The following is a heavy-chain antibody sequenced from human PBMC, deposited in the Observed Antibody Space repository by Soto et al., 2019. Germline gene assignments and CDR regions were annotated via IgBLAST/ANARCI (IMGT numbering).Heavy chain of an antibody. Sequence: GESLKISCKASGYIFTSYWIGWVRQMPGKGLEWMGIIYPADSDARYSPSFQGQVTISVDKSINTAYLQWSSLKASDTAMYYWARLNSYPDRPSDWFDPWGQGTQVTVSS. CDR2: IYPADSDA. CDR1: GYIFTSYW. V-gene: IGHV5-51*01. J-gene: IGHJ5*02. D-gene: IGHD2-21*01. CDR3: ARLNSYPDRPSDWFDP.